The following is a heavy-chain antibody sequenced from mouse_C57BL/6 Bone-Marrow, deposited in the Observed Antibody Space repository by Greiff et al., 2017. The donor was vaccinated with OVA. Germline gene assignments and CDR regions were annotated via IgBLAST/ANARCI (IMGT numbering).Heavy chain of an antibody. J-gene: IGHJ2*01. D-gene: IGHD4-1*01. CDR1: GFTFSDYY. V-gene: IGHV5-12*01. CDR2: ISNGGGST. Sequence: EVMLVESGGGLVQPGGSLKLSCAASGFTFSDYYMYWVRQTPEKRLEWVAYISNGGGSTYYPDTVKGRFTISRDNAKNTLYLQMSRLKSGDTAMYYCARHNWVYCDYWGQGTTLTVSS. CDR3: ARHNWVYCDY.